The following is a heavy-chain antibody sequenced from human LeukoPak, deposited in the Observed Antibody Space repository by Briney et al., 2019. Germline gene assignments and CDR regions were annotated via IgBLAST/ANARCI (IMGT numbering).Heavy chain of an antibody. V-gene: IGHV3-7*01. CDR1: GFTFSSSW. CDR2: IKKDGSET. CDR3: ARPRVPDS. Sequence: PGGSLRLSCAASGFTFSSSWMSWVRQAPGKGLEWVANIKKDGSETNYVDSVMGRFTISRDNAKNSLYLQMNSLRAEDTAVYYCARPRVPDSWGQGTLVTVSS. J-gene: IGHJ4*02.